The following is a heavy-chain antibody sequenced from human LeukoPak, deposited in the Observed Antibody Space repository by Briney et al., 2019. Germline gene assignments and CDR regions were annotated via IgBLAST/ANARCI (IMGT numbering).Heavy chain of an antibody. D-gene: IGHD1-26*01. CDR2: INPSGGST. J-gene: IGHJ4*02. Sequence: ASVKVSCKASGYTFTSYYMHWVRQAPGQGLEWMGIINPSGGSTSYAQKFQGRVTMTRDMSTSTVYMELSSLRSEDTAVYYYARLPVGAIYFDDYWGQGTLVTVSS. CDR1: GYTFTSYY. V-gene: IGHV1-46*01. CDR3: ARLPVGAIYFDDY.